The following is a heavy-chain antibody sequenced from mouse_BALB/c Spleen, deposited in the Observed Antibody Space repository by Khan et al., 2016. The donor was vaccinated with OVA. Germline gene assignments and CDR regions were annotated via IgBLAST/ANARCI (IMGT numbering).Heavy chain of an antibody. D-gene: IGHD2-14*01. CDR2: ILPGSGSI. CDR1: GYTFSNYW. V-gene: IGHV1-9*01. J-gene: IGHJ1*01. CDR3: ARRGVRWYFDV. Sequence: VQLQESGAELMKPGASVKISCKATGYTFSNYWIEWIKQRPGHGLEWIGEILPGSGSIKYNENLKGKATFTAVTSSNTAYMQLSSLTSEDSAVCYCARRGVRWYFDVWGAGTTVTVSS.